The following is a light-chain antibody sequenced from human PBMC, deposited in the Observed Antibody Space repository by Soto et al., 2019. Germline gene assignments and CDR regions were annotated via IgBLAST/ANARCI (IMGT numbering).Light chain of an antibody. CDR3: AAWDDSLNGWV. V-gene: IGLV1-44*01. J-gene: IGLJ3*02. Sequence: QSVLTQPPSASGTPGQRVTISCSGSSSNIGSNTVNWYQQLPGTAPKLLIYSNNQRPSGVPDRFSGFKSGTSASLAISGLQSDDEADYYCAAWDDSLNGWVFGGGTKLTVL. CDR2: SNN. CDR1: SSNIGSNT.